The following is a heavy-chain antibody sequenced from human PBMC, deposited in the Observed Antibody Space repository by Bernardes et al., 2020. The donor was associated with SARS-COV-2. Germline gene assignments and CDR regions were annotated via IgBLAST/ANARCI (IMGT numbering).Heavy chain of an antibody. D-gene: IGHD2-21*02. J-gene: IGHJ6*02. CDR1: SGSISNSNYY. V-gene: IGHV4-39*01. CDR3: VGSSCGRDCYIGGLRSWDYGMDV. CDR2: IYSSGTT. Sequence: SETLSLTCTVSSGSISNSNYYWGWIRQPPGKGLEWIGSIYSSGTTYKNPSLQSRDTKSVDTSKNQFSLRLTSVTAADTAVYYCVGSSCGRDCYIGGLRSWDYGMDVWGQGTTVTVSS.